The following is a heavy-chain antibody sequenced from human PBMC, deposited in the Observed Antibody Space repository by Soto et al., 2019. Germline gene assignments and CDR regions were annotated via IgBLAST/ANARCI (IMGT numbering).Heavy chain of an antibody. D-gene: IGHD1-26*01. V-gene: IGHV3-30-3*01. CDR3: AREWDFWFDP. Sequence: QVQLVESGGGVVQPGRSLRLSCAASGFTFSSYAMHWVRQAPGKGLEWVAVISYDGSNKYYADSVKGRFTISRDNSKNTLYLQMNSLRAEDTAVYYCAREWDFWFDPWGQGTLVTVSS. J-gene: IGHJ5*02. CDR1: GFTFSSYA. CDR2: ISYDGSNK.